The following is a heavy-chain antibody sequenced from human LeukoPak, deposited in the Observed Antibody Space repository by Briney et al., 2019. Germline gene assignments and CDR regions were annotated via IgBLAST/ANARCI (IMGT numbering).Heavy chain of an antibody. V-gene: IGHV3-21*01. J-gene: IGHJ5*02. CDR3: ATNPWAQGETAAIGPFDP. CDR1: GRGISSYV. Sequence: PGGSLRLSCTASGRGISSYVMNWLRQAPGKGLEWVSSISDGRGYIYYAESVRGRFTISRDNAKNSVSLHMTSLRDQDTAVYHCATNPWAQGETAAIGPFDPWGQGTLVIVSS. D-gene: IGHD1-26*01. CDR2: ISDGRGYI.